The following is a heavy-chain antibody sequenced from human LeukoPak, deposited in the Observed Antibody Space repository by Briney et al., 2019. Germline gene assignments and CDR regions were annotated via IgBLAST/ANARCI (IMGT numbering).Heavy chain of an antibody. V-gene: IGHV3-49*03. CDR3: TRGRRDLEY. CDR2: IRSKAYGATI. J-gene: IGHJ4*02. Sequence: GGSLRLSCTTSGFNFDDYAMSWFRQAPGKGLEWVGYIRSKAYGATIEYAASVKGRFTISRDDSKNTAYLQMNGLKTEDTAVYYCTRGRRDLEYWGQGTLVTVSS. CDR1: GFNFDDYA.